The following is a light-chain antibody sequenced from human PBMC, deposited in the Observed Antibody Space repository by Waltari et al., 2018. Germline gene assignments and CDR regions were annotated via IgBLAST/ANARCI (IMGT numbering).Light chain of an antibody. V-gene: IGLV3-19*01. CDR3: NSRDSSGNHLRV. CDR2: GKN. Sequence: SSELTQAPAVSVALGQPVGITCHGASPNSHHASWYQQKPGQAPVLVIYGKNNRPSGIPDRFSGSSSGNTASLTITGAQAEDEADYYCNSRDSSGNHLRVFGGGTKLTVL. J-gene: IGLJ2*01. CDR1: SPNSHH.